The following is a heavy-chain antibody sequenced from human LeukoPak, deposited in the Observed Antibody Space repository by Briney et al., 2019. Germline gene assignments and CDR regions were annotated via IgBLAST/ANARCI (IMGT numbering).Heavy chain of an antibody. J-gene: IGHJ4*02. CDR3: AKDTSIAAAGTIDH. Sequence: GGSLRLSCAASGFTFSSYWMSWVRQAPGKGLEWVANIKQDGSEKYYVDSVKGRFTISRDNAKNSLYLRMNSLRAEDTALYYCAKDTSIAAAGTIDHWGQGTLVTVSS. CDR1: GFTFSSYW. D-gene: IGHD6-13*01. V-gene: IGHV3-7*03. CDR2: IKQDGSEK.